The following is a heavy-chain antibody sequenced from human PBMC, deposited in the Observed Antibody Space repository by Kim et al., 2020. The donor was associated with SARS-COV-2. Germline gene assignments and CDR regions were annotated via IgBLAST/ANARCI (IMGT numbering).Heavy chain of an antibody. CDR2: INHSGST. CDR3: ARGSNGMDV. D-gene: IGHD2-2*01. CDR1: GGSFSGYY. Sequence: SETLSLTCAVYGGSFSGYYWSWIRQPPGKGLEWIGEINHSGSTNYNPSLKSRVTISVDTSKNQFSLKLSSVTAADTAVYYCARGSNGMDVGGKGTTGTV. V-gene: IGHV4-34*01. J-gene: IGHJ6*04.